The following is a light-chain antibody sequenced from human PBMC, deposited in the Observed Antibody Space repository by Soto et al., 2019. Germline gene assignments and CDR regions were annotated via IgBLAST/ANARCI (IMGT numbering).Light chain of an antibody. CDR1: QSISSW. CDR2: KAS. Sequence: DIQMTQSPSTLSASVGDRVTIACRASQSISSWLAWYQQKPGKAPKLLIYKASSLEPGVPSRFSGSESGTEVTLTISSLQPDDFATYYCQQYKSFPYTFGQGTKLEIK. CDR3: QQYKSFPYT. V-gene: IGKV1-5*03. J-gene: IGKJ2*01.